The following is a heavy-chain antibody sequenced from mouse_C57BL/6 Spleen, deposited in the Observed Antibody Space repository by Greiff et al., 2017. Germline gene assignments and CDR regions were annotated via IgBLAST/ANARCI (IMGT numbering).Heavy chain of an antibody. D-gene: IGHD2-10*02. CDR3: ARSLGEYFDY. J-gene: IGHJ2*01. Sequence: VQVVESGPELVKPGASVKISCKASGYAFSSSWMNWVKQRPGKGLEWIGRIYPGDGDTNYNGKFKGKATLTADKSSSTAYMQLSSLTSEDSAVYFCARSLGEYFDYWGQGTTLTVSS. V-gene: IGHV1-82*01. CDR2: IYPGDGDT. CDR1: GYAFSSSW.